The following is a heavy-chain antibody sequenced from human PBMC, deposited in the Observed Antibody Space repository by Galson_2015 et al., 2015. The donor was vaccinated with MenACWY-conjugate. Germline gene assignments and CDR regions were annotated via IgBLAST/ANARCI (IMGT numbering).Heavy chain of an antibody. D-gene: IGHD6-19*01. V-gene: IGHV4-34*01. CDR3: VSMDRSGWYAGNPDGYYYGMDV. Sequence: EINHSGSTNYNPSLKSRVTISVDTSKNQFSLKLSSVTAADTAVYYCVSMDRSGWYAGNPDGYYYGMDVWGQGTTVTVSS. CDR2: INHSGST. J-gene: IGHJ6*02.